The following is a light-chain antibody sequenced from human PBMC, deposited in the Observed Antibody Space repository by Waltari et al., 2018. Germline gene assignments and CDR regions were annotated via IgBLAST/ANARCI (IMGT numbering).Light chain of an antibody. Sequence: QSALTQPASVSGSPGQSITISCPGTSRDVGGYNYVSWYQQHPGKAPKPMIYEVSNRPSGVSNRFSGSKSGNTASLTISGLQAEDEADYYCSSYTSSSTLEVFGGGTKLTVL. CDR3: SSYTSSSTLEV. CDR2: EVS. J-gene: IGLJ2*01. V-gene: IGLV2-14*01. CDR1: SRDVGGYNY.